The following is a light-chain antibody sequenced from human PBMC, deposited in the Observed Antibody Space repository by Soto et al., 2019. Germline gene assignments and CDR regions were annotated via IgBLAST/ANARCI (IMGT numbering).Light chain of an antibody. CDR1: SSDVGGYDY. CDR2: DVT. Sequence: QSALTQPRSVSGSPGQSVAISCTGTSSDVGGYDYVSWFQHHPGKAPKLMIYDVTKRPSGVPDRFSGSKSGNTASLTISGLQAEDEADYYCCSYGGGPYVFGTGTQLTVL. V-gene: IGLV2-11*01. CDR3: CSYGGGPYV. J-gene: IGLJ1*01.